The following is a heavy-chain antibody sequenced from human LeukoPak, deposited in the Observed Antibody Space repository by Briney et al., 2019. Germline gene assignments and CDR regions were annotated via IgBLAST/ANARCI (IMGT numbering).Heavy chain of an antibody. CDR1: GGSISSGGYS. CDR3: ARRRAYCGGDCYSPTYYYYGMDV. V-gene: IGHV4-30-2*01. J-gene: IGHJ6*02. Sequence: SQTLSLTCAVSGGSISSGGYSWSWIRQPPGKGLEWIGYIYHSGSTNYNPSLKSRVTISVDTSKNQFSLKLSSVTAADTAVYYCARRRAYCGGDCYSPTYYYYGMDVWGQGTTVTVSS. CDR2: IYHSGST. D-gene: IGHD2-21*02.